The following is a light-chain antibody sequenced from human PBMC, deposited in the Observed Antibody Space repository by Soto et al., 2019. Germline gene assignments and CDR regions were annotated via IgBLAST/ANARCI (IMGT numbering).Light chain of an antibody. V-gene: IGKV3-15*01. CDR1: QSVSSN. CDR3: QQYYNWPLT. J-gene: IGKJ4*01. CDR2: GAS. Sequence: EIVMTQSPATLSVSPGERATLSRRARQSVSSNLAWYQQNPGQAPRLLIYGASTRSTGIPARFSGSGAGTEFTLTTISLLSEDFAVYYCQQYYNWPLTFGGGTKVEIK.